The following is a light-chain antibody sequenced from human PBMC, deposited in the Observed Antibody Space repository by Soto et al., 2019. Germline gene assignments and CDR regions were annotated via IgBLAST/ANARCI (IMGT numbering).Light chain of an antibody. CDR2: RAS. CDR1: QSVTSSY. Sequence: EIVLTQSPGTLSLSPGERATLSCRTIQSVTSSYLAWYQQKPGQAPRLLIYRASSRATGIPDRFSGSGSGTDFTLTISRLEPEDFAVYYCQHFGSSPPITFGQGTRLEIK. V-gene: IGKV3-20*01. J-gene: IGKJ5*01. CDR3: QHFGSSPPIT.